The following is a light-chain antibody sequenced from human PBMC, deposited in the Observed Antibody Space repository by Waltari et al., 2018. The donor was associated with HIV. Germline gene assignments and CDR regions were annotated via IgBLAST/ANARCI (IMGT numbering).Light chain of an antibody. CDR3: CSYAGSSGV. Sequence: QSALTQPRSVSGSPGQSVTISCTGTSSDVGGYNYVSWYQQHPGKAPKLMIYDVSKRPSGVPDRFAGSKSGNTASLTISGRQAEDEADYDCCSYAGSSGVFGGGTKLTVL. V-gene: IGLV2-11*01. J-gene: IGLJ3*02. CDR2: DVS. CDR1: SSDVGGYNY.